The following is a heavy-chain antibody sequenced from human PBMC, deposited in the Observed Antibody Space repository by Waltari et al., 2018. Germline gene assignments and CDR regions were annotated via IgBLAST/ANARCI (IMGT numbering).Heavy chain of an antibody. V-gene: IGHV4-39*01. D-gene: IGHD3-3*01. CDR3: ARHINFWSGYYFDS. CDR1: GASPHPTPHH. CDR2: IYYTGTT. Sequence: QLQLQESGPQLVKPSETLSLTCTVPGASPHPTPHHWGWVRPPPGKGLEWIGSIYYTGTTYYNPSLKSRMTISADTSKTQFSLRLSSVTAADTAVYYCARHINFWSGYYFDSWGQGTLVTVSS. J-gene: IGHJ4*02.